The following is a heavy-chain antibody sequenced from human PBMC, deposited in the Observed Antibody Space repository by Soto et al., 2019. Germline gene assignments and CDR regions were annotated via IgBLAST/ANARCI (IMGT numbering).Heavy chain of an antibody. Sequence: QVHLVESGGGVVQPGTSLRLSCAASTFTFSAHAMHWVRQTPGKGLEWVAVISYDGSAKYYADSVKGRFTISRDNSNNTLYLDIDTLRADDTAIYCCARDPRRLLTFGGVVLRGPDLGGPGTLVTVSS. V-gene: IGHV3-30-3*01. CDR3: ARDPRRLLTFGGVVLRGPDL. J-gene: IGHJ5*02. CDR1: TFTFSAHA. D-gene: IGHD3-16*01. CDR2: ISYDGSAK.